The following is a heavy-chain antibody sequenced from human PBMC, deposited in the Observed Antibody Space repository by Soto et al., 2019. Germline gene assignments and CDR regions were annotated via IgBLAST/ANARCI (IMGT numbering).Heavy chain of an antibody. D-gene: IGHD3-22*01. CDR3: AKDRSRSYGSGYPSGYFDS. CDR1: GFTFSTCA. Sequence: GGSLRLSCPASGFTFSTCAMDWVRKDTGKGLGWVSTISGSGSTTYYADSVKGPFTISRNNFKNTLYLQMNSLRVEDTAVYYCAKDRSRSYGSGYPSGYFDSWGQGTLVTVSS. V-gene: IGHV3-23*01. J-gene: IGHJ4*02. CDR2: ISGSGSTT.